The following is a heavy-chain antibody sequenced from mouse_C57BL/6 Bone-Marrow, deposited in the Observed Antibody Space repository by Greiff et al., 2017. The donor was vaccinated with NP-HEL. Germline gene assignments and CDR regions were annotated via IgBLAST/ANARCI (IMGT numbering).Heavy chain of an antibody. V-gene: IGHV5-12*01. CDR2: ISNGGGST. Sequence: EVKLMESGGGLVQPGGSLKLSCAASGFTFSDYYMYWVRQTPEKRLEWVAYISNGGGSTYYPDTVKGRFTISRDNAKNTLYLQMSRLKSEDTAMYYCARRDDYDAWFAYWGQGTLVTVSA. CDR1: GFTFSDYY. J-gene: IGHJ3*01. D-gene: IGHD2-4*01. CDR3: ARRDDYDAWFAY.